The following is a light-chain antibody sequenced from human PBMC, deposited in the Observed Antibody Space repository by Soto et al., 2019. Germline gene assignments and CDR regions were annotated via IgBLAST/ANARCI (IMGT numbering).Light chain of an antibody. V-gene: IGKV3-15*01. CDR1: QSVNYN. CDR3: QQYNNWWT. J-gene: IGKJ1*01. CDR2: GAS. Sequence: EIVMTQSPATLSVSTGGRATLSCRASQSVNYNLAWYQQRPGQAPKLLIYGASTRATGVPARFSGSGSATEFTLTISSRQSEDFAVYYCQQYNNWWTFGQGTKVEIQ.